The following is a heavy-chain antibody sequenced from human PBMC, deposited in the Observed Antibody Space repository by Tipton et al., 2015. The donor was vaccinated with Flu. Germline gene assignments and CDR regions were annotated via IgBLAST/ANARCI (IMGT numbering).Heavy chain of an antibody. Sequence: QLVQSGGGLIQPGGSLRLSCAASGFTVSSNYMSWVRQAPGKGLEWIGNIYYSGNTYYNPPLKSRVTVSVDTSKNQLSLKLTSVTAADTAVYYCARARQWGSYFDWFDPWGQGTLVTVSS. D-gene: IGHD1-26*01. CDR2: IYYSGNT. V-gene: IGHV4-59*02. CDR1: GFTVSSNY. CDR3: ARARQWGSYFDWFDP. J-gene: IGHJ5*02.